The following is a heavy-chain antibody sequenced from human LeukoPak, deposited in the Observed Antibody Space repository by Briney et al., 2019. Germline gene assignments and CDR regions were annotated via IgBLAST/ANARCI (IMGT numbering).Heavy chain of an antibody. J-gene: IGHJ4*02. CDR1: GFTFSSYG. CDR2: IWYDGSNK. D-gene: IGHD3-22*01. CDR3: ARDGNSSYGLDY. Sequence: GGSLRLSCAASGFTFSSYGMHWVRQAPGKGLEWVAVIWYDGSNKYYADSVKGRFTISRDNSKNTLYLQMNSLRAEDTAVYYCARDGNSSYGLDYWGQGTLVTVSS. V-gene: IGHV3-33*01.